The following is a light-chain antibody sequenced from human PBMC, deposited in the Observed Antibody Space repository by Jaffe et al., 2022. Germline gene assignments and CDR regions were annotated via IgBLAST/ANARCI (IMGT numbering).Light chain of an antibody. J-gene: IGKJ4*01. V-gene: IGKV1-9*01. Sequence: DIQLTQSPSFLSASVGDRVTITCRASQGISSYLAWYQLTPGKAPKLLIYAASTLQSGVPSRFSGSGSGTEFTLTISSLQPEDFATYYCQQLNNYPLTFGGGTKVEIK. CDR3: QQLNNYPLT. CDR1: QGISSY. CDR2: AAS.